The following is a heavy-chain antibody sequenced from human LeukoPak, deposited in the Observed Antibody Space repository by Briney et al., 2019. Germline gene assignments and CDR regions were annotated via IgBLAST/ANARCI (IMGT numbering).Heavy chain of an antibody. Sequence: GGSLRLSCAASGFTFYDYAMHWVRQAPGKGLEWVSGISWNSGSIGYADSVKGRFTISRDNAKNSLYLQMNSLRAEDTALYYCAKDSLRGGSCYSGDCYSFDYWGQGTLVTVSS. J-gene: IGHJ4*02. CDR3: AKDSLRGGSCYSGDCYSFDY. V-gene: IGHV3-9*01. D-gene: IGHD2-15*01. CDR2: ISWNSGSI. CDR1: GFTFYDYA.